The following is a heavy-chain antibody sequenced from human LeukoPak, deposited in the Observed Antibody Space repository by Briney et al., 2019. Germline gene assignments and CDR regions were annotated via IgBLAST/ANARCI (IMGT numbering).Heavy chain of an antibody. D-gene: IGHD7-27*01. J-gene: IGHJ2*01. CDR1: GGSISSGDYY. Sequence: SETLSLTCTVSGGSISSGDYYWSCISQPPGKGREWIGYIYYSGSTYYNPSLKSRVTISVDTSKNQFSLKLSSVTAADTAVYYCARAPNWGVWDDWYFDLWGHGTLVTVSS. CDR2: IYYSGST. V-gene: IGHV4-30-4*01. CDR3: ARAPNWGVWDDWYFDL.